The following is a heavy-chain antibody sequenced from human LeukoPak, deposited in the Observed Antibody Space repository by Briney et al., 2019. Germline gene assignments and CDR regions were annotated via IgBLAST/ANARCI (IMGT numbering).Heavy chain of an antibody. J-gene: IGHJ4*02. Sequence: GGSLRLSCAASGFTFSSYAMSWVRQAPGKGLEWVSVIYSGGGTYYADSVKGRFTISRDNSKNTLYLQMNSLRAEDTAVYYCARVPGSYYVDFDYWGQGTLVTVSS. V-gene: IGHV3-66*01. CDR1: GFTFSSYA. CDR2: IYSGGGT. D-gene: IGHD3-10*01. CDR3: ARVPGSYYVDFDY.